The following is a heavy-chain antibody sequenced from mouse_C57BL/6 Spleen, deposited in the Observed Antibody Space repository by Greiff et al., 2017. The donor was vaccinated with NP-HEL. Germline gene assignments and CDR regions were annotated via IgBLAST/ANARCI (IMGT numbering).Heavy chain of an antibody. D-gene: IGHD1-1*01. V-gene: IGHV1-50*01. CDR3: ARSDYGSSFDY. CDR2: IDPSDSYT. CDR1: GYTFTSYW. Sequence: QVQLQQPGAELVKPGASVKLSCKASGYTFTSYWMQWVKQRPGQGLEWIGEIDPSDSYTNYNQKFKGKATLTVDTSSSTAYMQLSSLTSEDSAVYYCARSDYGSSFDYWGQGTTLTVSS. J-gene: IGHJ2*01.